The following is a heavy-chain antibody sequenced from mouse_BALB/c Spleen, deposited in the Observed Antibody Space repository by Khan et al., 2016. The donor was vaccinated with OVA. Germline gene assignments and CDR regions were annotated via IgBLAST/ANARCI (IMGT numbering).Heavy chain of an antibody. Sequence: VQLKESGAEFVRPGALVKLSCKASGFNIKDYYMHWVKQRPEQGLVWIGRIDPENGDTIYDPKFQGKASITSDTSSNTAYLQLSSLTSEDTAVYYCARDGYSPWFAYWGQGTLVTVSA. D-gene: IGHD2-3*01. CDR3: ARDGYSPWFAY. V-gene: IGHV14-1*02. J-gene: IGHJ3*01. CDR1: GFNIKDYY. CDR2: IDPENGDT.